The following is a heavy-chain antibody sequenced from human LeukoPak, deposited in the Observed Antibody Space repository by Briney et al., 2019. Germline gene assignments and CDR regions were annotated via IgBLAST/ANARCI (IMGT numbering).Heavy chain of an antibody. V-gene: IGHV4-39*07. D-gene: IGHD3-22*01. J-gene: IGHJ3*02. CDR1: GGSISSSSYY. Sequence: PSETLSLTCSVSGGSISSSSYYWGWIRQPPGKGLEWIGSIYYSGSTYYNPSLKSRVTISVDTAKQQFSLKLNSVTAADTAVYYCARDEDYYDSRGHLRFRAFDIWGQGTMVTVSS. CDR3: ARDEDYYDSRGHLRFRAFDI. CDR2: IYYSGST.